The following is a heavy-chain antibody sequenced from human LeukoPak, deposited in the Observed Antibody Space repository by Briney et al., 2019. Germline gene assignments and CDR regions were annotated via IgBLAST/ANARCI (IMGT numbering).Heavy chain of an antibody. D-gene: IGHD3-10*01. CDR3: ARHKELGPYDALDS. CDR2: IYYTGTT. Sequence: SETLSLTCTVSGGSLRSGGYYWAWIRQSPGKGLEWIANIYYTGTTYYNPSLKSRVTISVDTAKRRISLKLRSVTASDTAVYYCARHKELGPYDALDSWGQGTMVTVSS. J-gene: IGHJ3*02. CDR1: GGSLRSGGYY. V-gene: IGHV4-39*01.